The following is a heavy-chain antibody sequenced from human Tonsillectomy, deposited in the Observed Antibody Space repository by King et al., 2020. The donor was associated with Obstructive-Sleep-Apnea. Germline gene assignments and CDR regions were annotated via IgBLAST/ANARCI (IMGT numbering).Heavy chain of an antibody. Sequence: QLQESGPGLVKPSETLSLTCTVSGGSISSNSYWGWIRQPPGKGLEWIGHIYYSGSTSYNPSLKSRVIISVDTSKNQFSLELNSVTAADTAVYYCARADRDIAMGLFDYWGQGTLVTVSS. D-gene: IGHD5-18*01. J-gene: IGHJ4*02. V-gene: IGHV4-39*07. CDR3: ARADRDIAMGLFDY. CDR2: IYYSGST. CDR1: GGSISSNSY.